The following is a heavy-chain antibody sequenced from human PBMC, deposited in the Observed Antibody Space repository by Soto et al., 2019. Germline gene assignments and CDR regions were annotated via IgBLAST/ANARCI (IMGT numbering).Heavy chain of an antibody. CDR3: ARVHYGAH. V-gene: IGHV3-30-3*01. J-gene: IGHJ4*02. Sequence: QVQLVESGGGVVQPGRSLRLSCAASGFTFSSYAMHWVRQAPGKGLEWVAVISYDGSNKYYADPVKGRFTISRDNSKNTLYLQMNSLRAEDTAVYYCARVHYGAHWGQGTLVTVSS. CDR1: GFTFSSYA. CDR2: ISYDGSNK. D-gene: IGHD4-17*01.